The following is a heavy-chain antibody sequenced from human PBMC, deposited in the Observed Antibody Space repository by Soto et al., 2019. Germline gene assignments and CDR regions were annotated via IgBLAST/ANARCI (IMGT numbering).Heavy chain of an antibody. V-gene: IGHV1-69*13. J-gene: IGHJ5*02. CDR3: ARGGYCSGGSCYRHWFDP. CDR1: GGTFSSYA. CDR2: IIPIFGTA. Sequence: SVKVSCKASGGTFSSYAISWVRQAPGQGLEWMGGIIPIFGTANYAQKFQGRVTITADESTSTAYMELSSLRSEDTAVYYCARGGYCSGGSCYRHWFDPWGQGTLVTVSS. D-gene: IGHD2-15*01.